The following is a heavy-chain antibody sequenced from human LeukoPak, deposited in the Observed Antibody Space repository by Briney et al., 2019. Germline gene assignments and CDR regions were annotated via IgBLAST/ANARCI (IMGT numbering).Heavy chain of an antibody. Sequence: GASVKVSCKASGYTFTSYGISWVRQAPGQGLEWMGWISAYNGNTNYAQKFQGRVTMTRDTSISTAYMELSRLRSDDTAVYYCARVRPTYYYDSSGHFDYWGQGTLVTVSS. J-gene: IGHJ4*02. CDR1: GYTFTSYG. CDR2: ISAYNGNT. V-gene: IGHV1-18*01. CDR3: ARVRPTYYYDSSGHFDY. D-gene: IGHD3-22*01.